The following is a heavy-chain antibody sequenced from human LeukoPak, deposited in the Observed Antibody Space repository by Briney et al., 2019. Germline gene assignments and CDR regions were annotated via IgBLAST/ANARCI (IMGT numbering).Heavy chain of an antibody. CDR2: ISRSGDTI. CDR1: GFTFSRYE. V-gene: IGHV3-48*03. CDR3: ARDYASDY. D-gene: IGHD3-10*01. Sequence: GGSLRLSCAASGFTFSRYEMNWVRRAPGKGLEWVSYISRSGDTIYFADSVKGRFTISRDNAKNSLYLQMSSLRAEDTAVYYCARDYASDYWGQGTLVTVSS. J-gene: IGHJ4*02.